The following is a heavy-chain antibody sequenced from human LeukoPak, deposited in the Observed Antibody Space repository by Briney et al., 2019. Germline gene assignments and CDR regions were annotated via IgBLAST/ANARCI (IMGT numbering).Heavy chain of an antibody. Sequence: PSETLSLTCTVSGGSISSTTYCWDWIRQPPGKGLEWIGTIYYSGSTYYNPSLKSRVTISVDTSKNEFSLKLSSVTAADTAVYYCARESTQYYFDYWGQGTLVTVSS. CDR2: IYYSGST. CDR3: ARESTQYYFDY. V-gene: IGHV4-39*07. J-gene: IGHJ4*02. CDR1: GGSISSTTYC.